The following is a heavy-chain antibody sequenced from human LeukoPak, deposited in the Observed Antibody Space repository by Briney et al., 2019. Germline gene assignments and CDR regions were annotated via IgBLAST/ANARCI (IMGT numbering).Heavy chain of an antibody. Sequence: PSETLSLTCTVSGYSISSGYYWGWIRQPPGKGLEWIGSIYHSGSTYYNLSLKSRVTISVDTSKNQFSLKLSSVAAADTAVYYCAGLLRFLDYPLWGQGTLVTVSS. D-gene: IGHD3-3*01. V-gene: IGHV4-38-2*02. CDR1: GYSISSGYY. CDR2: IYHSGST. CDR3: AGLLRFLDYPL. J-gene: IGHJ4*02.